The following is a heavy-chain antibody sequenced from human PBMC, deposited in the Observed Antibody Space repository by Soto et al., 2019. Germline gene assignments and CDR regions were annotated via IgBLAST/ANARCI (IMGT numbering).Heavy chain of an antibody. CDR3: ARIRGYSYGISGFFDY. Sequence: PALGNQEQSVALTCTSRGFPHSTNNKCVSCIRQPPGKALEWLALIDWDDDKYYSTSLKTRLTISKDTSKNQVVLTMTNMDPVDTATYYCARIRGYSYGISGFFDYWGQGTLVTVS. V-gene: IGHV2-70*01. J-gene: IGHJ4*02. CDR1: GFPHSTNNKC. D-gene: IGHD5-18*01. CDR2: IDWDDDK.